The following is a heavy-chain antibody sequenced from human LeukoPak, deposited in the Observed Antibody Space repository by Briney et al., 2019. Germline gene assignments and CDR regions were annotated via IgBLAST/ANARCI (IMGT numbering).Heavy chain of an antibody. V-gene: IGHV1-18*01. CDR1: GYTFTSYG. CDR2: ISAYNGNT. Sequence: ASVKVSCKASGYTFTSYGISWVRQAPGQGLEWMGWISAYNGNTNYAQKLQGRVTMTTDTSTSTAYRELRSLRSDDTAVYYCAKDCRDCGCGSCYSSAFDHWGQGTLVTVSS. J-gene: IGHJ5*02. CDR3: AKDCRDCGCGSCYSSAFDH. D-gene: IGHD2-15*01.